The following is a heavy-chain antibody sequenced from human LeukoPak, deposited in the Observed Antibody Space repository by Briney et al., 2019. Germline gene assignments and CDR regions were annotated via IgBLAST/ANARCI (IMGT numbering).Heavy chain of an antibody. V-gene: IGHV4-34*01. D-gene: IGHD3-3*01. Sequence: SETLSLTCAVYGGSFSGYYWSWIRQPPGKGLEWIGEINHSGSTNYNPSLKSRVTISVDTSKNQFSLKLSSVTAADTAVYYCARALIYDFWSGYRDPFDPWGQGTLVTVSS. CDR3: ARALIYDFWSGYRDPFDP. J-gene: IGHJ5*02. CDR1: GGSFSGYY. CDR2: INHSGST.